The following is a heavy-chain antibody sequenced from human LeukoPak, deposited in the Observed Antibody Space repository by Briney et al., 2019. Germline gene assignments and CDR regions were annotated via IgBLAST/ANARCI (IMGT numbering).Heavy chain of an antibody. V-gene: IGHV1-2*02. Sequence: ASVKVSCKASGYTFTGYYMHWVRQAPGQGLEWMGWINPNSGGTNYAQKFQGRVTMTRDTSISTAYMELSRLRSDDTAVYYCARDLLINSGGQRSRSPEAYWGQGTLVTVSS. CDR1: GYTFTGYY. CDR3: ARDLLINSGGQRSRSPEAY. J-gene: IGHJ4*02. CDR2: INPNSGGT. D-gene: IGHD6-19*01.